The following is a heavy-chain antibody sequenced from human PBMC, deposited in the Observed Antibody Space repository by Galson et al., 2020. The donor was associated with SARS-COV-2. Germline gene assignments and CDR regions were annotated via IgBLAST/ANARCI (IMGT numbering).Heavy chain of an antibody. CDR3: AKDGSRNYYILHG. CDR1: GFTFSNYG. CDR2: ISRSSSDI. J-gene: IGHJ6*02. Sequence: GGSLRLSCAASGFTFSNYGMHWVRQAPGKGLEWVSGISRSSSDIDYVDSVKGRFTISRDNTNNSLYLQMNSLRAEDTPLYFCAKDGSRNYYILHGWALGPTV. V-gene: IGHV3-9*01. D-gene: IGHD6-6*01.